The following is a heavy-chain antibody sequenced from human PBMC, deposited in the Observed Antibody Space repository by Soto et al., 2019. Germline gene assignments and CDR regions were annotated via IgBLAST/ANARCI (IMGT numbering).Heavy chain of an antibody. V-gene: IGHV1-2*04. Sequence: QVQLVQSGAEVKKPGASVKVSCKASGYTFTGYYMHWVRQAPGQGLEWMGWINPNSGGTNYAQKFKGWVTMTRDTSISTAYMELSRLRSDDTAVYYCARGGSAYYYDSSGYLGYWGQGTLVTVSS. J-gene: IGHJ4*02. CDR2: INPNSGGT. D-gene: IGHD3-22*01. CDR3: ARGGSAYYYDSSGYLGY. CDR1: GYTFTGYY.